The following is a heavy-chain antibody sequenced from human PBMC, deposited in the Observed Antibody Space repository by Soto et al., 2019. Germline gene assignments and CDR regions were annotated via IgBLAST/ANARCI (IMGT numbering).Heavy chain of an antibody. CDR2: ITGNGATT. J-gene: IGHJ2*01. Sequence: EVQLLESGGGLVQPGGSLRLSCAASGFTFSSYAMSWVRQAPGKGLEWVSGITGNGATTYYADSVKGRFTISRDISKDPLFLEMNSLTVEDTAVYYCAKDSNGGEVLIRYSDLWRRGTLLTVSS. CDR1: GFTFSSYA. D-gene: IGHD2-21*01. V-gene: IGHV3-23*01. CDR3: AKDSNGGEVLIRYSDL.